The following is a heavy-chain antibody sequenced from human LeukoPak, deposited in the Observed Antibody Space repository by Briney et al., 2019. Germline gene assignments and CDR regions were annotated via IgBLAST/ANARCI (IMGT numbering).Heavy chain of an antibody. D-gene: IGHD4-17*01. CDR2: INAGNGNT. CDR3: AREDGDYVFDY. V-gene: IGHV1-3*01. CDR1: GYTFTSYA. J-gene: IGHJ4*02. Sequence: ASVKVSCKASGYTFTSYAMDWVRQAPGQRLEWMGWINAGNGNTKYSQKFQGRVTITRDTSASTAYMELSSLRSEDTAVYYCAREDGDYVFDYWGQGTLVTVSS.